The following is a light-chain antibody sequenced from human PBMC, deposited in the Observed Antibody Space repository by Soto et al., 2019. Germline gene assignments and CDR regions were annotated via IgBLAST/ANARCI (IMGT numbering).Light chain of an antibody. J-gene: IGLJ1*01. CDR1: SSDVGSYNL. Sequence: QCVLTQPASVSGVPGQSITISCTGTSSDVGSYNLVSWYQQHPGKAPKLMIYEGSKRPSGVSNRFSGSKSGNTASLTISGLQAEDEADYYCCSYAGSLYVFGTGTKVTVL. CDR3: CSYAGSLYV. V-gene: IGLV2-23*01. CDR2: EGS.